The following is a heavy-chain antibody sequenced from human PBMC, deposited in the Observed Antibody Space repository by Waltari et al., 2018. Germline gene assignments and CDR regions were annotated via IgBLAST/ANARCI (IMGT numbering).Heavy chain of an antibody. CDR2: IYHSGST. CDR3: ASLRGIAAPSPGGVYYYYGMDV. J-gene: IGHJ6*02. V-gene: IGHV4-4*02. CDR1: GGSISSSNW. D-gene: IGHD6-13*01. Sequence: QVQLQESGPGLVKPSGTLSLTCAVSGGSISSSNWWRWVRQPPGQGLEWIGEIYHSGSTNYNPSLKSRVTISVDKSKNQFSLKLSSVTAADTAVYYCASLRGIAAPSPGGVYYYYGMDVWGQGTTVTVSS.